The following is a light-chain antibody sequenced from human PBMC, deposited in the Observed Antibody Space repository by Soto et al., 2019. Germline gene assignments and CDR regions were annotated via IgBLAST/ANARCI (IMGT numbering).Light chain of an antibody. J-gene: IGKJ1*01. CDR1: QSLSSTY. Sequence: EIVLTQSPATLSLSPGERAILSCRASQSLSSTYLAWYQQKPGQAPRLLIYGASSRATGIPARFSGSGSGTDFTLTISRLEPEDFAVYYCQQYGKAPRTFGQGTKVDI. CDR2: GAS. V-gene: IGKV3-20*01. CDR3: QQYGKAPRT.